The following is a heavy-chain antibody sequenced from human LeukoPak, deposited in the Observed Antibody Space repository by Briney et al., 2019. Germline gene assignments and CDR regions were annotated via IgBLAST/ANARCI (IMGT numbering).Heavy chain of an antibody. CDR1: GFTFSSYG. D-gene: IGHD2-21*02. CDR3: AREYGDYYFDS. CDR2: ISYDGSNK. Sequence: PGGSLRLSCAASGFTFSSYGMHWVRQAPGKGLEWVAVISYDGSNKYYADSVKGRFTISRDNSKNTLDLQMNSLRAEDTAVYYCAREYGDYYFDSWGQGTLVTVSA. J-gene: IGHJ4*02. V-gene: IGHV3-30*03.